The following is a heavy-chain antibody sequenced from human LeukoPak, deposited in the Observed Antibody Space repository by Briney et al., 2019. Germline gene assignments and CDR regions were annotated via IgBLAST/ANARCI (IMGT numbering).Heavy chain of an antibody. CDR3: ARSSSGPDY. CDR1: GFIFSNHW. Sequence: GGSLRLSCAASGFIFSNHWMHWVRQAPGKGLGWVSRINSDGSTITYADSVKGRFTISRDNAKNTLYLQMNSLRAEDTAVYYCARSSSGPDYWGQGTLVTVSS. CDR2: INSDGSTI. J-gene: IGHJ4*02. V-gene: IGHV3-74*01. D-gene: IGHD6-19*01.